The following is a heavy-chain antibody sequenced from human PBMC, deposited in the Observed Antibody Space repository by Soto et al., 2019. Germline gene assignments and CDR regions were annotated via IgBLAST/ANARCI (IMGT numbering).Heavy chain of an antibody. V-gene: IGHV3-74*01. CDR1: GFTLSSNW. D-gene: IGHD3-10*01. CDR2: INSDGSTT. Sequence: XGSLRLSCTASGFTLSSNWKHWVRQAPGKGLVWVSRINSDGSTTSHADSVKGRFTISRDNAKKSLYLQMNSLRVEDTAVYYCARRGVPYGMDVWGQGTTVTVSS. J-gene: IGHJ6*02. CDR3: ARRGVPYGMDV.